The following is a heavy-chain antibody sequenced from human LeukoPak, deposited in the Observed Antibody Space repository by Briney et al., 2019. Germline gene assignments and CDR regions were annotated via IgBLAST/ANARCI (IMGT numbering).Heavy chain of an antibody. V-gene: IGHV3-9*03. Sequence: PGGSLRLSCAASGFTFDDYAMHWVRQAPGKGLEWVSGISWDSGTLGYAASVKGRFTISRDNAKSSLYLQMNSLRAEDMALYYCAKGYAAAGSSVDVWGKGTTVTVSS. D-gene: IGHD6-13*01. CDR3: AKGYAAAGSSVDV. J-gene: IGHJ6*04. CDR2: ISWDSGTL. CDR1: GFTFDDYA.